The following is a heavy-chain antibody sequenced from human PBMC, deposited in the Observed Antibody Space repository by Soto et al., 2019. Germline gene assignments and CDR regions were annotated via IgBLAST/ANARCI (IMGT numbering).Heavy chain of an antibody. D-gene: IGHD2-8*01. Sequence: QVQLVQSGAEVKKPGASVKVSCTGSGYTFRSYDIHWVRQATGQGLEWMGWVNPNTGNTGYAQKFQGRVTMTRDMSKSSAYIEVNSLTSEDTAIYYCARAYAAGSFDFWGQGTLVSVSS. CDR2: VNPNTGNT. CDR1: GYTFRSYD. V-gene: IGHV1-8*01. J-gene: IGHJ5*01. CDR3: ARAYAAGSFDF.